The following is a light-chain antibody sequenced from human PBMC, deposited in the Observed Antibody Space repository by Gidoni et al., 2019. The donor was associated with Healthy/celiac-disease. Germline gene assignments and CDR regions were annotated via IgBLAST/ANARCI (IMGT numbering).Light chain of an antibody. J-gene: IGKJ4*01. Sequence: DIVLTQSPGTLSLSPGDRATLSCRASQSVSSSYLAWYQQKPGQAPRLLIYGASSRATGIPDWFSGSGSRTYFTLTISRLEPEDVAVYYYLQYGSSPLTFGGXTKVEIK. CDR1: QSVSSSY. V-gene: IGKV3-20*01. CDR3: LQYGSSPLT. CDR2: GAS.